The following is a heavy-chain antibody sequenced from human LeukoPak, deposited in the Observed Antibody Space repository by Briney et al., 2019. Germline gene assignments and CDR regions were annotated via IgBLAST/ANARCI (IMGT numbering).Heavy chain of an antibody. J-gene: IGHJ4*02. CDR1: GFTFDDYA. CDR2: ISWNSGSI. D-gene: IGHD6-19*01. CDR3: AQDIGAVGGIAVAGKSAVSRQYYFDY. V-gene: IGHV3-9*01. Sequence: GGSLRLSCAASGFTFDDYAMHWVRQAPGKGLEWVSGISWNSGSIGYADSVKGRFTISRDNAKNSLYLQMNSLRAEDTALYYCAQDIGAVGGIAVAGKSAVSRQYYFDYWGQGTLVTVSS.